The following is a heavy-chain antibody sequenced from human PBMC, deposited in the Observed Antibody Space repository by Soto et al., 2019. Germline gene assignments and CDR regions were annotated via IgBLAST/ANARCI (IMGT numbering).Heavy chain of an antibody. CDR1: GGSITGYH. D-gene: IGHD1-26*01. J-gene: IGHJ4*02. Sequence: QVQLQESGPGLVKPSETLSLTCTVSGGSITGYHWSWIRQPPGKGLEWIGYTHGSGITNYNPSLQSLVTISVDTSKNHFSLKLSSVTASDTAVYYCASYIEGGGGRGYWGQGHLLTVSS. CDR2: THGSGIT. CDR3: ASYIEGGGGRGY. V-gene: IGHV4-59*01.